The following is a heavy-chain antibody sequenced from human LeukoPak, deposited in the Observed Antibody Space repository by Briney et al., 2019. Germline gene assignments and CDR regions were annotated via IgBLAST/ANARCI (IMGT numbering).Heavy chain of an antibody. V-gene: IGHV4-34*01. CDR3: ARATGRRYAFEW. Sequence: PSETLSLTCAVYGGSFSGYYWNWIRQPPGKGLEWIGEINHSGSTNYNPPLKSRVTVSVDTSKNQFSLKLNSVTAADTAVYYCARATGRRYAFEWWGQGALVTVSS. D-gene: IGHD3-9*01. J-gene: IGHJ4*02. CDR2: INHSGST. CDR1: GGSFSGYY.